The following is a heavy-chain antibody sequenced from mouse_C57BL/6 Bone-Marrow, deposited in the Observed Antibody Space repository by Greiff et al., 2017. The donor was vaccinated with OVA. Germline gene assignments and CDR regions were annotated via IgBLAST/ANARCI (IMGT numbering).Heavy chain of an antibody. CDR1: GFTFSDYG. CDR2: IRNLAYSI. V-gene: IGHV5-15*01. D-gene: IGHD2-4*01. J-gene: IGHJ3*01. Sequence: EVQRVEPGGGLVQPGGSLKLSCAASGFTFSDYGMAWVRQAPRQGPEWVACIRNLAYSIYYADTVTGRFTISRENAKTTLYLEMSSLRSEDTAMYYCARWVDYAFAYWGQGTLVTVSA. CDR3: ARWVDYAFAY.